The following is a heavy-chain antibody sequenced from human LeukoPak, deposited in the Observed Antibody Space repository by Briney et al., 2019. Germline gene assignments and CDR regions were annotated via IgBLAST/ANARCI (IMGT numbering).Heavy chain of an antibody. J-gene: IGHJ4*02. CDR2: ISGSGGST. D-gene: IGHD6-19*01. CDR1: GFTFSSYA. Sequence: GGSLRLSCAASGFTFSSYAMSWVRQAPGKGLEWVSAISGSGGSTYYADSVKGRFTISRDNSKNTLYLQMNSLRAEDTAVYYCAKDHGYSSGWNPFDYWGQGTLSPSPQ. CDR3: AKDHGYSSGWNPFDY. V-gene: IGHV3-23*01.